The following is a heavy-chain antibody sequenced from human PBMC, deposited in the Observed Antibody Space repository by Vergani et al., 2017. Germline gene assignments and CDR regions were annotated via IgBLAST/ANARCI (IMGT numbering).Heavy chain of an antibody. J-gene: IGHJ4*02. CDR3: HVNSVQMGDY. Sequence: QVQLQESGPGLVKPSETLSLTCTVSGGSISSYYWSWIRQPPGKGLEWIGYIYYSGSTNYNPSLKSRVTISVDTSKNQFSLKLSSVTAADTAVYYCHVNSVQMGDYWGQGTLVTVSS. CDR2: IYYSGST. D-gene: IGHD1-7*01. V-gene: IGHV4-59*08. CDR1: GGSISSYY.